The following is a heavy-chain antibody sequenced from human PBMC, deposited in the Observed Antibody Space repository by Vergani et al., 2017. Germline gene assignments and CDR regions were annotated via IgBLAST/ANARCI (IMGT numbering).Heavy chain of an antibody. D-gene: IGHD2-2*01. CDR3: ARGYCSSTSCYYFDY. J-gene: IGHJ4*02. CDR1: GGSISSYY. V-gene: IGHV4-59*01. CDR2: IYYRGST. Sequence: QVQLQESGPGLVKPSETLSLTCTVSGGSISSYYWSWIRQPPGKGLEWIGYIYYRGSTNYNPSLKSRVTISVDTSKNQFSLKLSSVTAADTAVYYCARGYCSSTSCYYFDYWGQGTLVTVSS.